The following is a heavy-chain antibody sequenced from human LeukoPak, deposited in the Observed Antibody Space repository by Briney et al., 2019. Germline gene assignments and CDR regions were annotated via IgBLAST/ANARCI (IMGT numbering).Heavy chain of an antibody. CDR3: ATDLEY. V-gene: IGHV3-7*04. CDR2: IKPDGSET. J-gene: IGHJ4*02. D-gene: IGHD1-1*01. CDR1: GFSFSIYW. Sequence: GRSLRLSCAASGFSFSIYWMSWVRQAPGKGLEWVATIKPDGSETYYVDSVKGRFTISRDNANKSLYLQMNSLRAEDTAAYYCATDLEYWGQGTLVTVSS.